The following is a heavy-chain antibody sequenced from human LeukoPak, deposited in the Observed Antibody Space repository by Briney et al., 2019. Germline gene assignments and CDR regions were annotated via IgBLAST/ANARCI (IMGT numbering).Heavy chain of an antibody. Sequence: PSETLSLTCTVSGYSISNSFYWGWIRQPPGKGLEWIGYIYYTGSTSYNPSLKSRVTMSLDASKNQFSLELNSVTPADTAVYYCARGGNYWPQWWFDPWGRGTLVSVSS. D-gene: IGHD1-26*01. V-gene: IGHV4-59*01. CDR2: IYYTGST. CDR3: ARGGNYWPQWWFDP. CDR1: GYSISNSFY. J-gene: IGHJ5*02.